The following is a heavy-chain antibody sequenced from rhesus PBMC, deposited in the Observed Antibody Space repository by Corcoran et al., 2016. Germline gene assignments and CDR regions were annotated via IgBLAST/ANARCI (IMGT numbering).Heavy chain of an antibody. CDR1: GFTFDHSA. D-gene: IGHD2-21*01. Sequence: DVQLVESGGCLVKPGVSLSLSCTASGFTFDHSAMRCVRQSPGTVREWVSRIIWNSGTIYYADSVKGRFTISRDNAKNSLFLQMDRLRAEDTAVYYCTRDPKYCTGSGCYNRFDVWGPGVLVTVSS. CDR3: TRDPKYCTGSGCYNRFDV. V-gene: IGHV3-134*01. CDR2: IIWNSGTI. J-gene: IGHJ5-1*01.